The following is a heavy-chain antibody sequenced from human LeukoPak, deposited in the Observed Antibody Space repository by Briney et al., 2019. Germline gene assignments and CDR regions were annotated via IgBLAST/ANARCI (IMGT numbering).Heavy chain of an antibody. CDR1: GGSISSSSYY. Sequence: SETLSLTCAVSGGSISSSSYYWGWIRQPPGKGLEWIGSIYYSGSTYYNPSLKSRVTISVDTSKNQFSLKLSSVTAADTAVYYCARHMDIVVVPAAMDYWGQGTLVTVSS. J-gene: IGHJ4*02. CDR2: IYYSGST. V-gene: IGHV4-39*01. D-gene: IGHD2-2*03. CDR3: ARHMDIVVVPAAMDY.